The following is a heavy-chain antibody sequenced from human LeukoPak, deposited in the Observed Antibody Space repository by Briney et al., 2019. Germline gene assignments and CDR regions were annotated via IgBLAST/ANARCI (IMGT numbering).Heavy chain of an antibody. CDR1: GGSISSGSYY. CDR3: AGHCSGGSCYPGAGYYMDV. D-gene: IGHD2-15*01. J-gene: IGHJ6*03. Sequence: SETLSLTCTVSGGSISSGSYYWSWIRQPAGKGLEWIGRIYTSGSTNYNPSLKSRVTISVDTSKNQFSLKLSSVTAADTAVYYCAGHCSGGSCYPGAGYYMDVWGKGTTVTVPS. V-gene: IGHV4-61*02. CDR2: IYTSGST.